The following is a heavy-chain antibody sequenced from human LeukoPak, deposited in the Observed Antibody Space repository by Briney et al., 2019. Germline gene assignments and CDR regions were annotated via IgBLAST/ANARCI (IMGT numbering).Heavy chain of an antibody. CDR1: GGSLSGNF. D-gene: IGHD3-10*01. V-gene: IGHV4-34*01. CDR3: ARDNVGSLDF. CDR2: ISHSGST. J-gene: IGHJ4*02. Sequence: SETLSLTCAVYGGSLSGNFWSWIRQPPGKGLEWIGEISHSGSTNYSPSLKSRLTISVDTSKNQFSLRLNSVTAADTAIYYCARDNVGSLDFWGQGILVTVSS.